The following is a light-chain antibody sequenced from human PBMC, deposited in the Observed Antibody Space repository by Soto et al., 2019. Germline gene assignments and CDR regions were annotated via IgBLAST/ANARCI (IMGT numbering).Light chain of an antibody. V-gene: IGKV3-11*01. CDR3: QQHSNWPMT. CDR2: DAS. CDR1: QSINNY. Sequence: EIVLTHSPATLSLSPCERATLSCRASQSINNYLAWYQQKPGLCPRLLIYDASNTAAGVPARFSGSGSGTDFTLTISSLEPEDVAVYYCQQHSNWPMTFGQGTKVDIK. J-gene: IGKJ1*01.